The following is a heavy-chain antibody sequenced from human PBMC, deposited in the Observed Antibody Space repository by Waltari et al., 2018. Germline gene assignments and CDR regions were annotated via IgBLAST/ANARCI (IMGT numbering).Heavy chain of an antibody. CDR2: ISGSGGIT. D-gene: IGHD3-22*01. Sequence: EVQLLESGGGLVQPGGSLRLSCAASGFTFSSYAMSWVRQAPGKGLEWVSAISGSGGITYYADSVKGRFTISRDNSKNTLYLQMNSLRAEDTAVYYCAKDLGSYDSSGPGYWGQGTLVTVSS. CDR1: GFTFSSYA. V-gene: IGHV3-23*01. CDR3: AKDLGSYDSSGPGY. J-gene: IGHJ4*02.